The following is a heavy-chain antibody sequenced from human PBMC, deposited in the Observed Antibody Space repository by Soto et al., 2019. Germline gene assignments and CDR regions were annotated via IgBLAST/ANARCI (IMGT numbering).Heavy chain of an antibody. D-gene: IGHD6-13*01. V-gene: IGHV1-3*01. Sequence: ASVKVSCKASGYSFTSYAVHWMRQAPGQGLEWMGWINAGNGNRKYSQTFQGRVSFTRDTSASATYMELSSLTSEDAAVYYCASSSTWGWADCQFAMDVWGQGTTVTVSS. CDR2: INAGNGNR. CDR3: ASSSTWGWADCQFAMDV. J-gene: IGHJ6*02. CDR1: GYSFTSYA.